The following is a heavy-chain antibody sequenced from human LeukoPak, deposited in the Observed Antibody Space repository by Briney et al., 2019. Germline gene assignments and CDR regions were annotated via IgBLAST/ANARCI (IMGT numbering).Heavy chain of an antibody. CDR2: INYSGST. J-gene: IGHJ4*02. Sequence: SETLSLTCTVSGGSISSYYWSWIRQPPGKELEWIGYINYSGSTNYNPSLKSRATISVDTSKNQFSLKLSSVTAADTAVYYCARHSTMVRGVILYWGQGTLVTVSS. CDR1: GGSISSYY. V-gene: IGHV4-59*08. CDR3: ARHSTMVRGVILY. D-gene: IGHD3-10*01.